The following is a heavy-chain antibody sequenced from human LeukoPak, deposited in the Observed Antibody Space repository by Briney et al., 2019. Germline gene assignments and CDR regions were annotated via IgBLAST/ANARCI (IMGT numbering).Heavy chain of an antibody. V-gene: IGHV3-23*01. D-gene: IGHD3-9*01. J-gene: IGHJ6*02. CDR2: ISGSGGST. CDR1: GFTFSSYA. CDR3: ANSITLLRYFDAYYYYGMDV. Sequence: GGSLRLSCAASGFTFSSYAMSWVRQAPGKGLEWVSAISGSGGSTYYADSVKGRFTISRDNSKNTLYLQMNSLRAEDTAVYYCANSITLLRYFDAYYYYGMDVWGQGTTVTVSS.